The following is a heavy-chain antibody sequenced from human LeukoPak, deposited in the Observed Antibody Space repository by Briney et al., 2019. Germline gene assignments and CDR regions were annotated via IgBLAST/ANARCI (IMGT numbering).Heavy chain of an antibody. Sequence: GGSLRLSCAASGFTFSSYSMDWVRQAPGKGLEWVSSISSSSSYIYYADSVKGRFTISRDNAKNSLYLQMNSLRAEDTAVYYCARVDSGWQFDYWGQGTLVTVSS. CDR3: ARVDSGWQFDY. J-gene: IGHJ4*02. CDR2: ISSSSSYI. V-gene: IGHV3-21*01. CDR1: GFTFSSYS. D-gene: IGHD6-19*01.